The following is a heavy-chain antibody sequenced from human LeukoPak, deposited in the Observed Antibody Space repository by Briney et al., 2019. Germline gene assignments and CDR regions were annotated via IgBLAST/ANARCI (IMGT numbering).Heavy chain of an antibody. CDR1: GFTFDDYA. J-gene: IGHJ3*02. D-gene: IGHD3-22*01. CDR3: AKDSAYYDSSGYSGAFDI. V-gene: IGHV3-9*01. CDR2: ISWNSGSI. Sequence: PGGSLRLPCAASGFTFDDYAMHWVRQAPGKGLEWVSGISWNSGSIGYADSVKGRFTISRDNAKNSLYLQMNSLRAEDTALYYCAKDSAYYDSSGYSGAFDIWGQGTMVTVSS.